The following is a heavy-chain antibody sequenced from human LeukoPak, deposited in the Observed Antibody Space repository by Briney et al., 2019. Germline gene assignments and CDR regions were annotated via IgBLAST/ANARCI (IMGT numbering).Heavy chain of an antibody. Sequence: GGSLRLSCAASGFNFDDYGMTWVRQAPGRGLEWVANIKQDGSEKYYVDSVKGRFTISRDNAKNSLYLQMNSLRAEDTAVYYCARLVPASSRNYYYYGMDVWGQGTTVTVSS. D-gene: IGHD2-2*01. CDR2: IKQDGSEK. V-gene: IGHV3-7*01. CDR1: GFNFDDYG. CDR3: ARLVPASSRNYYYYGMDV. J-gene: IGHJ6*02.